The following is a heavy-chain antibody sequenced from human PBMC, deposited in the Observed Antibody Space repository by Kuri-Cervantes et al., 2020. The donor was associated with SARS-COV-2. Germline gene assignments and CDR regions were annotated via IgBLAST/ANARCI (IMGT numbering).Heavy chain of an antibody. J-gene: IGHJ6*03. CDR3: ARDSIFGVGTRYYYMDV. D-gene: IGHD3-3*01. Sequence: ASVKVSCKASGYIFTSYYLHWVRQAPGQGLEWMGVINPTVGDTTYAQKLQGRVTMTTDTSTSTAYMELRSLRSDDTAVYYCARDSIFGVGTRYYYMDVWGKGTTVTVSS. CDR2: INPTVGDT. V-gene: IGHV1-46*01. CDR1: GYIFTSYY.